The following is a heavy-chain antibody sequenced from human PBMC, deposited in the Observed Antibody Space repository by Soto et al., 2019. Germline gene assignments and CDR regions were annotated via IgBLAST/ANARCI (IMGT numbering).Heavy chain of an antibody. CDR3: ARGWDANS. V-gene: IGHV4-61*01. J-gene: IGHJ4*02. CDR1: GESICRGNPY. CDR2: IYHSGIT. Sequence: SETLSLTCTVCGESICRGNPYWCWVRQPPGKGQEWIGYIYHSGITNYNPSLKSRVTISADTSRNQFSLKVNSVTAADTAVYYCARGWDANSWGQGTLVTVSS. D-gene: IGHD6-19*01.